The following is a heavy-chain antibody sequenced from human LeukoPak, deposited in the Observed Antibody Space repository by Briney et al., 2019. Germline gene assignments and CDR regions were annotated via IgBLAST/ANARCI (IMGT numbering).Heavy chain of an antibody. D-gene: IGHD6-6*01. CDR3: AKEKNSYSSSSGQGY. CDR2: IRYDGSNK. J-gene: IGHJ4*02. V-gene: IGHV3-30*02. CDR1: GFTFSSYG. Sequence: PGGSLRLSCAASGFTFSSYGMHWVRQAPGKGLEWVAFIRYDGSNKYYADSVEGRLTISRDNSKNTLYLLMTSLRGDDTAVYYCAKEKNSYSSSSGQGYWGQGTLVTVSS.